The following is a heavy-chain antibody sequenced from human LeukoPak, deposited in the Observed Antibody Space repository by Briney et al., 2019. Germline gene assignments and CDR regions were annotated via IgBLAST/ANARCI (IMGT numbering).Heavy chain of an antibody. CDR2: INHSGST. CDR1: GGSFSDYY. V-gene: IGHV4-34*01. CDR3: ARGRSNYYGMDV. D-gene: IGHD1-26*01. Sequence: SETLSLTCAVYGGSFSDYYWSWIRQPPGKGLEWIGEINHSGSTNYNPSLKSRVTMSVDTSKNLFSLKVSSVTAADTAVYYCARGRSNYYGMDVWGQGTTVAVSS. J-gene: IGHJ6*02.